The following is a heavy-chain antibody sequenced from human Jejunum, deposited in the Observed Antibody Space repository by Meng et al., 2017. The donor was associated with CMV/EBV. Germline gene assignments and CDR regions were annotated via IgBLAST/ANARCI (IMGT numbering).Heavy chain of an antibody. D-gene: IGHD3-10*01. CDR3: AREIGGGWMGFGELHSYYFDY. CDR2: VSSGDVA. J-gene: IGHJ4*02. V-gene: IGHV3-53*01. Sequence: VSTTFMSWVRRAPGKGLEWVSIVSSGDVAYYADSVKGRFIISRDNSKNTLHLQMNSLRADDTAVYYCAREIGGGWMGFGELHSYYFDYWGQGTLVTVSS. CDR1: VSTTF.